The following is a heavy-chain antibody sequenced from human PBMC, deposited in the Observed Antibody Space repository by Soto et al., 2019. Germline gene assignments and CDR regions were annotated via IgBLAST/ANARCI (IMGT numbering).Heavy chain of an antibody. J-gene: IGHJ4*02. D-gene: IGHD1-1*01. V-gene: IGHV3-7*01. Sequence: PGGSLRLSCAASGLTFSSYWMSWVRQAPGKGLEWVANIKQDGSEQYYVDSVKGRFTISRDNGKNSLYLQMNSLRAEDTAVYYCASFVNVRSRIGLVIRPVRTHFDYWGQGTLVTVSS. CDR1: GLTFSSYW. CDR2: IKQDGSEQ. CDR3: ASFVNVRSRIGLVIRPVRTHFDY.